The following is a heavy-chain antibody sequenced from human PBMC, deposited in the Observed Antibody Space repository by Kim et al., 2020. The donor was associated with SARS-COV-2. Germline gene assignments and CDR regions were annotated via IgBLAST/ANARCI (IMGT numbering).Heavy chain of an antibody. V-gene: IGHV1-69*04. CDR3: AREPDGTVAGTFGPEYYYGMDV. D-gene: IGHD6-19*01. CDR2: IIPILGIA. Sequence: SVKVSCKASGGTFSSYAISWVRQAPGQGLEWMGRIIPILGIANYAQKFQGRVTITADKSTSTAYMELSSLRSEDTAVYYCAREPDGTVAGTFGPEYYYGMDVWGQGTTVTVSS. J-gene: IGHJ6*02. CDR1: GGTFSSYA.